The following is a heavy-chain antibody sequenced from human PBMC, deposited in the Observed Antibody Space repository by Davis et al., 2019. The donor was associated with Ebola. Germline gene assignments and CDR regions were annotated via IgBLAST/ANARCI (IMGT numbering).Heavy chain of an antibody. CDR1: GFTFSSYA. V-gene: IGHV3-30-3*01. CDR2: ISYDGSNK. CDR3: ARDASNYEFWSGIDY. Sequence: GGSLRLSCAASGFTFSSYAMHWVRQTPGKGLEWVAVISYDGSNKYYADSVEGRFTISSDNSKNTLYLQMNSRRTEDTAVYYCARDASNYEFWSGIDYWGQGTLVTVSS. J-gene: IGHJ4*02. D-gene: IGHD3-3*01.